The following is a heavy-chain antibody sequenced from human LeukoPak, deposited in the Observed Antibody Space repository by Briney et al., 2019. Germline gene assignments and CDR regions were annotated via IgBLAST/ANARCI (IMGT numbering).Heavy chain of an antibody. CDR3: ARIGVGATVVTPDNYYFDY. CDR2: IDWDDDK. V-gene: IGHV2-70*11. J-gene: IGHJ4*02. Sequence: SGPALVKPTQTLTLTCTFSGFSLSTSGMCVSWIRQPPGKALEWLARIDWDDDKYYSTSLKTRLTISKDTSKNQVVLTTTNMDPVDTATYYCARIGVGATVVTPDNYYFDYWGQGTLVTVSS. D-gene: IGHD1-26*01. CDR1: GFSLSTSGMC.